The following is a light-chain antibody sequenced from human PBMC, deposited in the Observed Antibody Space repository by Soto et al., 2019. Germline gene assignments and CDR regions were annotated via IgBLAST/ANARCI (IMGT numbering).Light chain of an antibody. CDR2: DTS. J-gene: IGKJ1*01. CDR3: QEYLQWPPGM. Sequence: EIVVTQSPATLSSSPGERVTLSCKASQFVSSRLAWYQQRPGQVPRLLIYDTSTRATGISARFSCSGSGTEFTLTISPLQSEDFAVYYCQEYLQWPPGMFGQGTTVDMK. V-gene: IGKV3-15*01. CDR1: QFVSSR.